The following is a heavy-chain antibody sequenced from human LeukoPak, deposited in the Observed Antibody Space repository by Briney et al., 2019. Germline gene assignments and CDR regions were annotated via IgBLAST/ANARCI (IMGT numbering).Heavy chain of an antibody. Sequence: GGSLRLSCAASGFTFSSYAMHWVRQAPGKGLEWVAVISYDGSNKYYADSVKGRFTISRDNSKNTLYLQMNSLRAEGTALYFCAKDGPEGSDHYGPFDYWGQGTLVTVSP. D-gene: IGHD4-17*01. CDR3: AKDGPEGSDHYGPFDY. J-gene: IGHJ4*02. CDR1: GFTFSSYA. CDR2: ISYDGSNK. V-gene: IGHV3-30-3*01.